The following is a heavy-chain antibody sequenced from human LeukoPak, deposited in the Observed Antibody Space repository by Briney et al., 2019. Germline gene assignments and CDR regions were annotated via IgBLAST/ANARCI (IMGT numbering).Heavy chain of an antibody. V-gene: IGHV4-4*07. Sequence: PSETLSLTCTVSGGSISSYYWSWIRQPAGKGLEWIGRIYTSGSTNYNPSLKSRVTMSVDTSKNQFSLKLSSVTAADTAVYYCARESGLRFLEWLTYYYYMDVWGKGTTVTVSS. CDR2: IYTSGST. D-gene: IGHD3-3*01. J-gene: IGHJ6*03. CDR1: GGSISSYY. CDR3: ARESGLRFLEWLTYYYYMDV.